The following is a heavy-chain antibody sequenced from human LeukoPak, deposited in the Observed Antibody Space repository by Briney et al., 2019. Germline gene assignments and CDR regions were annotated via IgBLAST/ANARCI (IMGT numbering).Heavy chain of an antibody. CDR3: AMGDYYYYGMDV. D-gene: IGHD1-26*01. CDR2: INHSGST. Sequence: SETLSLTCAVYGGSFSGYYWSWIRQPPGKGLEWIGEINHSGSTNYNPSLKSRVTISVDTSKNQFSLKLSSVTAADTAVYYCAMGDYYYYGMDVWGQGTTVTVPS. J-gene: IGHJ6*02. CDR1: GGSFSGYY. V-gene: IGHV4-34*01.